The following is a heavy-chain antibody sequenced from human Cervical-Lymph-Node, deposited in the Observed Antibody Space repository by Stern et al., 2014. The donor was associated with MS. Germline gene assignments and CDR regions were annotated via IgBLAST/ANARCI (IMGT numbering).Heavy chain of an antibody. Sequence: EVQLVESGAEVKNPGESLKISCKLSGYSFTIYYIAWVRQMPGKGLEWMGVIYPYDSDTTYSPSFQGQVTISADKSITTAYLQWSSLRASDTAMYYCARHVQGFDYWGQGTLVTVSS. J-gene: IGHJ4*02. CDR1: GYSFTIYY. V-gene: IGHV5-51*01. CDR2: IYPYDSDT. CDR3: ARHVQGFDY.